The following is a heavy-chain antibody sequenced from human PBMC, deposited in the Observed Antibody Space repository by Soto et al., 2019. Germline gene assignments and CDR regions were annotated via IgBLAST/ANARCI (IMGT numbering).Heavy chain of an antibody. V-gene: IGHV1-69*12. Sequence: QVQLVQSGAEVKKPGSSVKVSCKASGGTFSSYAISWVRQAPGQGLEWMGGIIPIFGTANYAQKFQGRVTTXVDEPTSTAYRELSSLRSEDPAVYYCARGFPHWFDPWGPGTLVTVSS. CDR2: IIPIFGTA. CDR3: ARGFPHWFDP. CDR1: GGTFSSYA. J-gene: IGHJ5*02.